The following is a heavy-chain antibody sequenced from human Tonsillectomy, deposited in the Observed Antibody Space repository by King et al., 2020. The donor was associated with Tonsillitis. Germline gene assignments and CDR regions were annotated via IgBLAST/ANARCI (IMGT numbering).Heavy chain of an antibody. CDR2: ISSSSSYI. CDR1: GFTFSSYS. CDR3: ARYDYGDYYYFDS. D-gene: IGHD4-17*01. J-gene: IGHJ4*01. V-gene: IGHV3-21*01. Sequence: VQLVESGGGLVRPGGSLRLSCAASGFTFSSYSMNWVRQAPGKGLEWVSSISSSSSYIYYADSVKGRFTISRDNAKNSLYLQMNSLRAEDTAVYYCARYDYGDYYYFDSWGHGTLVTVSS.